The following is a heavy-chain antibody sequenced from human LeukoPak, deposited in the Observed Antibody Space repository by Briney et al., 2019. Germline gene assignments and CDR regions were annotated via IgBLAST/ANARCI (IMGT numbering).Heavy chain of an antibody. CDR1: GFTVSSDY. V-gene: IGHV3-66*01. CDR3: AGIQLWSPFDY. Sequence: GGSLRLSCAASGFTVSSDYMSWVRQAPGTGLERVSVIYSGGSTYYADSVKGRFTISRDNSKNTLYLQMNSLRAEDTAVYYCAGIQLWSPFDYWGQGTLVTVSS. D-gene: IGHD5-18*01. J-gene: IGHJ4*02. CDR2: IYSGGST.